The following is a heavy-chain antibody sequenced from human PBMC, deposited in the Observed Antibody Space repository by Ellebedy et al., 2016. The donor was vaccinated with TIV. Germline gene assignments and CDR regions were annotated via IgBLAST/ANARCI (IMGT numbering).Heavy chain of an antibody. V-gene: IGHV3-23*01. CDR1: GFTFSSYA. CDR3: AKISPTHRGAFDI. D-gene: IGHD3-3*02. Sequence: GGSLRLXXEASGFTFSSYAMSWLRQAPGKGLEWVSVFAGRSTTTYYADSVKGRFTISRDNSKNTLFLQMNSLRGDDTARYYCAKISPTHRGAFDIWGQGTMVTVSS. J-gene: IGHJ3*02. CDR2: FAGRSTTT.